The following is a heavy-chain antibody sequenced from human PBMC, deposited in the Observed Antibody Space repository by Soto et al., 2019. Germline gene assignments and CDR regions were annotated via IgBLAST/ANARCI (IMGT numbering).Heavy chain of an antibody. CDR3: ARDKRAVDGTIDY. CDR1: GYSFPSFD. V-gene: IGHV1-18*01. Sequence: QVQLVQSGAEVRKPGASVKVSCKASGYSFPSFDISWVRQAPGQRLEWMGWISGYNGNINYAQKLQGRVTMTTDTSTSTAYMERRSLRSDDTAVYYCARDKRAVDGTIDYWGQGTPVTVSS. J-gene: IGHJ4*02. CDR2: ISGYNGNI. D-gene: IGHD6-19*01.